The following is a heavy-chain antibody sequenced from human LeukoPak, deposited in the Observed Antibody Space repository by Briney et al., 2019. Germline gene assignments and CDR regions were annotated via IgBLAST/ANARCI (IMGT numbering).Heavy chain of an antibody. J-gene: IGHJ4*02. CDR3: ARYYGGNSACDY. CDR1: GFTFSTYS. Sequence: GGSLRLSCAASGFTFSTYSMNWVRQAPGKVLEWVSYISSSIITIYYADSVKGRFTISRDNAKNSLYLQMNSLRAEDTAVYYCARYYGGNSACDYWGQGTLVTVSS. D-gene: IGHD4-23*01. V-gene: IGHV3-48*01. CDR2: ISSSIITI.